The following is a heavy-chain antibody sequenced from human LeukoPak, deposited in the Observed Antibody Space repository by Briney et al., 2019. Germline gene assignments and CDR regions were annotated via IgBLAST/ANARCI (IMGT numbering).Heavy chain of an antibody. Sequence: GGSLTLSCAASGFTLSSHWMSWVRQAPGKGLEWVANIKQDGSEKYYVDSVKGRFTISRHNAKNSLYLQMNSLRAEDTALYYCARSSSGAFDYWGQGTLVTVSS. D-gene: IGHD1-26*01. CDR3: ARSSSGAFDY. V-gene: IGHV3-7*01. CDR1: GFTLSSHW. CDR2: IKQDGSEK. J-gene: IGHJ4*02.